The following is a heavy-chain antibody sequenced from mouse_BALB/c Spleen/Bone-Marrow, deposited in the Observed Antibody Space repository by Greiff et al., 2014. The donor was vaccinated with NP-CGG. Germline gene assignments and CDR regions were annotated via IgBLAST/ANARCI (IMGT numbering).Heavy chain of an antibody. CDR3: ARELGLRLAY. CDR1: GYTFSSYW. D-gene: IGHD3-1*01. CDR2: ILPGSSST. V-gene: IGHV1-9*01. Sequence: VKLMESGAELMKPGASVKISCKTSGYTFSSYWIEWVKQRPGRGLEWIGEILPGSSSTNSNEKFKGKATFTADTSSNTAYMQLSSLTSEDSAVYYCARELGLRLAYWGQGTLVTVSA. J-gene: IGHJ3*01.